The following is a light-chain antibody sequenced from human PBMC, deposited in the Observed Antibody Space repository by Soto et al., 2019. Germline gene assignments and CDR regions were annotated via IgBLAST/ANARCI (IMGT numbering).Light chain of an antibody. J-gene: IGKJ5*01. V-gene: IGKV2-30*02. CDR2: KVS. CDR3: MQGTHWPIT. Sequence: DVVMTQSPLSLPVTLGQPASISCRSNQSPVHSDGIAYFSWFQQRPGRSPRRLIYKVSTRDYGVPARFSRSAPGTDFALKIRRVEDEDVGVYYCMQGTHWPITFGQGTRREIK. CDR1: QSPVHSDGIAY.